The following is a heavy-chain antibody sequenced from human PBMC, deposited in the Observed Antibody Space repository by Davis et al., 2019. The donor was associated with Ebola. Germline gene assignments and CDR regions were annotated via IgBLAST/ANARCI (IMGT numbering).Heavy chain of an antibody. V-gene: IGHV3-48*03. CDR2: ISSSGSTI. Sequence: PGGSLRLSCAASGFTFSSYEMNWVRQAPGKGLEWVSYISSSGSTIYYADSVKGRFTISRDNAKNSLYLQMNSLRAEDTAVYYCAKDLGGGSWGLDYYGMDVWGQGTTVTVSS. J-gene: IGHJ6*02. CDR1: GFTFSSYE. CDR3: AKDLGGGSWGLDYYGMDV. D-gene: IGHD2-15*01.